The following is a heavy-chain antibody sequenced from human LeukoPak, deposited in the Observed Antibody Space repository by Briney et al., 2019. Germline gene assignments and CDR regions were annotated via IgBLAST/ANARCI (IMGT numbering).Heavy chain of an antibody. Sequence: SGGSLRLSCAASGFTVSSTYMNWVRQAPGKGLEWVSVIYSGGSTNYADSVKGRFTISRDNSKNTLYLQMNSLRAEETAVYYCIYGYTLDFWGQGTLVTVSS. CDR2: IYSGGST. D-gene: IGHD5-18*01. V-gene: IGHV3-53*01. CDR3: IYGYTLDF. CDR1: GFTVSSTY. J-gene: IGHJ4*02.